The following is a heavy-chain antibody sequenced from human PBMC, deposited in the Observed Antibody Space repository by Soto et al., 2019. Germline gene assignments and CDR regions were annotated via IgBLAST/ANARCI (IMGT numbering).Heavy chain of an antibody. CDR2: ISEDSGTT. J-gene: IGHJ4*02. CDR1: GFTFSTNG. V-gene: IGHV3-23*01. CDR3: VKDNNWNDPC. Sequence: EVQLLESGGGLVQPGGSLRLSCAASGFTFSTNGMTWVRQAPGKGLEWVSIISEDSGTTYYADSVKGRFTVSRDNSKNTLYLQMNSLRAEDTAIYYCVKDNNWNDPCWGQGTLVTVSS. D-gene: IGHD1-1*01.